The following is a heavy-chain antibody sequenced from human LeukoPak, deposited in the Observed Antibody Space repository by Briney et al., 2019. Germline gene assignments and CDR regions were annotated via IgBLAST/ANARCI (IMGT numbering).Heavy chain of an antibody. Sequence: ASVKVSCKAPGYTFTSYYMHWVRQAPGQGLEWMGIINPSGGSTSYAQKFQGRVTMTRDTSTSTVYMELSSLRSEDTAVYYCARDARFLEWRREAAGGSWGDYYYYGMDVWGQGTTVTVSS. V-gene: IGHV1-46*01. D-gene: IGHD3-3*01. CDR3: ARDARFLEWRREAAGGSWGDYYYYGMDV. J-gene: IGHJ6*02. CDR1: GYTFTSYY. CDR2: INPSGGST.